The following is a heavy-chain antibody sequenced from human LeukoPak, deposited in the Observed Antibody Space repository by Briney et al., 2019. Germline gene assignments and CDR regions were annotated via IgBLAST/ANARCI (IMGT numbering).Heavy chain of an antibody. D-gene: IGHD5-12*01. V-gene: IGHV3-23*01. CDR2: ISRGGAYT. CDR3: ATLYGGSLDY. CDR1: GFTFGTYD. J-gene: IGHJ4*02. Sequence: GGSLRLSCAASGFTFGTYDMYWIRQAPGKGLECVSSISRGGAYTYYADSVKGRFTISRDDSRNTLYLQMNSLRAEDTAVYYCATLYGGSLDYWGQGTLVTVSS.